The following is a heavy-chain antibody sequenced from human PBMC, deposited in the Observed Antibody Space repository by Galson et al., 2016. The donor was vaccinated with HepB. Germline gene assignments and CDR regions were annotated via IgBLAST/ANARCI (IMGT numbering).Heavy chain of an antibody. D-gene: IGHD4-17*01. Sequence: LSLTCAVSGGSISGGGHSWSWIRQPPGKGLEWIGYIYQSGTTYYNPSLKSRVTISVSTSKNQFSLKLSSVTAADTAVYYCVRYDGDSGWFDPWGQGTLVTVSS. CDR2: IYQSGTT. CDR3: VRYDGDSGWFDP. J-gene: IGHJ5*02. CDR1: GGSISGGGHS. V-gene: IGHV4-30-2*01.